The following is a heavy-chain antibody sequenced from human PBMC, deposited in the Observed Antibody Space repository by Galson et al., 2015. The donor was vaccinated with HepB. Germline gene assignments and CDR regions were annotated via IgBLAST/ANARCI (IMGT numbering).Heavy chain of an antibody. D-gene: IGHD3-3*01. V-gene: IGHV3-11*06. CDR2: ISSSSSYT. CDR1: GFTFSDYY. J-gene: IGHJ5*02. Sequence: SLRLSCAASGFTFSDYYMSWIRQAPGKGLEWVSYISSSSSYTNYADSVKGRFIISRDNAKNSLYLQMNSLRAEDTAVYYCARYMFDYDFWSGLSFDPWGQGTLVTVSS. CDR3: ARYMFDYDFWSGLSFDP.